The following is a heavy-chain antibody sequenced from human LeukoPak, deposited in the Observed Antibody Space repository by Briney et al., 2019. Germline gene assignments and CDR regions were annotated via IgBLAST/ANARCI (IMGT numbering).Heavy chain of an antibody. CDR2: IVVGSGNT. CDR1: GFTFSSSA. D-gene: IGHD6-13*01. V-gene: IGHV1-58*02. Sequence: TSVKVSCKASGFTFSSSAMQWVRQARGQRLEWMGWIVVGSGNTNYAQKFQERVTITRDMSTSTAYMELSSLRSEDTAVYYCARGGGSATEAAGAPPYFYGMDVWGQGTTVTVSS. J-gene: IGHJ6*02. CDR3: ARGGGSATEAAGAPPYFYGMDV.